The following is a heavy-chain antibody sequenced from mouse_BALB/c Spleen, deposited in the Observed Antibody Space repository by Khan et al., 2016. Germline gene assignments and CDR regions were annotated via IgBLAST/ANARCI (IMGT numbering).Heavy chain of an antibody. CDR3: ARTDLLGYFDY. CDR2: ILPGSGST. J-gene: IGHJ2*01. V-gene: IGHV1-9*01. Sequence: QVQLKQSGAELMKPGASVKISCKATGYTFSSYWIEWVKQRPGHGLEWIGEILPGSGSTNYNEKFRGKATFTADTSSNTAYMQLSSLTSEDSAVHYCARTDLLGYFDYWGQGTTLTVSS. D-gene: IGHD4-1*01. CDR1: GYTFSSYW.